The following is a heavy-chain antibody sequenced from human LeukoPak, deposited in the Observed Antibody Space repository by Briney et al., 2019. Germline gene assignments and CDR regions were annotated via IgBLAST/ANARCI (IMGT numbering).Heavy chain of an antibody. J-gene: IGHJ4*02. D-gene: IGHD2-15*01. Sequence: PGGSLGLSCAVSGFTFSSYVMSWVRQAPGKGLEWVSGITGNGATTYYADSVKGRFTISRDNSRNTLYLQMNSLRAEDTAVYYCASSIRSGGSFDYWGQGTLVTVSS. CDR3: ASSIRSGGSFDY. V-gene: IGHV3-23*01. CDR1: GFTFSSYV. CDR2: ITGNGATT.